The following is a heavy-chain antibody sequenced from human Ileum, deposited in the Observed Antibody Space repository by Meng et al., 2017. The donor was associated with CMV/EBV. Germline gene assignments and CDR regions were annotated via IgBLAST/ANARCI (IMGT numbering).Heavy chain of an antibody. CDR2: ISLGNGQT. V-gene: IGHV1-18*04. J-gene: IGHJ4*02. CDR3: ARDVWGFDY. Sequence: QGHLLQSGAEVXXXXXSXKISCKTSGYTFTDHNIGWVRQAPGQGIEWVGWISLGNGQTVYGHKLQGRVTVTTDTSTNTAYMELRNLRSDDTAMYYCARDVWGFDYWGQGTLVTVSS. CDR1: GYTFTDHN. D-gene: IGHD7-27*01.